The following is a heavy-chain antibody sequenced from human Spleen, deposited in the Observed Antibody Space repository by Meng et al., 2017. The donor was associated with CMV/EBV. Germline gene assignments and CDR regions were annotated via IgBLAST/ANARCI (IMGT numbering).Heavy chain of an antibody. CDR1: GFSFSSYA. CDR3: ARGFAFYYYGMDV. J-gene: IGHJ6*02. CDR2: ISYDGNDI. Sequence: GGSLRLSCAASGFSFSSYAIHWVRQGPGKGLEWVTVISYDGNDIYYAESVKGRFTIFRDNSKSTLYLQMNSLRSEDTATYYCARGFAFYYYGMDVWGQGTTVTVSS. D-gene: IGHD3-3*01. V-gene: IGHV3-30*04.